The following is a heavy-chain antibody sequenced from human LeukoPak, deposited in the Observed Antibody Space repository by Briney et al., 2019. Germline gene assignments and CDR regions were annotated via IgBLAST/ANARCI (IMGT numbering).Heavy chain of an antibody. Sequence: SETLSLTCTVSGYSISSGYHWGWIRQPPGKGLEWIGSIYHSGSTYYNPSLKSRVTISVDTSKNQFSLKLRSVTAADTAVYYCARVVQSTNSSGFYLPEYFQHWGQGTLVTVSS. CDR3: ARVVQSTNSSGFYLPEYFQH. CDR1: GYSISSGYH. V-gene: IGHV4-38-2*02. J-gene: IGHJ1*01. CDR2: IYHSGST. D-gene: IGHD3-22*01.